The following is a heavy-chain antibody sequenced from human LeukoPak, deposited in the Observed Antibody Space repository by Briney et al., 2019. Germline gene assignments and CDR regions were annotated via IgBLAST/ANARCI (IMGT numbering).Heavy chain of an antibody. V-gene: IGHV4-61*01. J-gene: IGHJ4*02. CDR2: IYYIGST. D-gene: IGHD4-23*01. CDR1: GGSVSSGSYY. CDR3: ARDTGTVVDY. Sequence: SETLSLTCTVSGGSVSSGSYYWSWIRQPPRKGLEWIAYIYYIGSTNSNPSLKSRVTISVDTSKNQFSLKLSSVTAADTAVYYCARDTGTVVDYWGQGTLVTVSS.